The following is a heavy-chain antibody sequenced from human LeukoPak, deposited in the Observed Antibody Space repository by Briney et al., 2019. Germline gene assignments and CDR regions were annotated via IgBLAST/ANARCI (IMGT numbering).Heavy chain of an antibody. V-gene: IGHV3-48*03. CDR3: ARDAGAYYYYYMDV. Sequence: GGSLRLSCAASGFTFSSYEMNWVRRAPGKGLGWVSYISSSGSTIYYADSVKGRFTISRDNAKNSLYLQMNSLRAEDTAVYYCARDAGAYYYYYMDVWGKGTTVTVSS. CDR2: ISSSGSTI. D-gene: IGHD3-10*01. CDR1: GFTFSSYE. J-gene: IGHJ6*03.